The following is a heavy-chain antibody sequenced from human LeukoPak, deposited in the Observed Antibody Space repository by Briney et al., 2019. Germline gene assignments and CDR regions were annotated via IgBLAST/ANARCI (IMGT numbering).Heavy chain of an antibody. D-gene: IGHD2-2*01. CDR1: GYTFTSYG. Sequence: ASVKVSCKASGYTFTSYGISWVRQAPGQGLEWMGWIGAYNGNTNYAQKLQGRVTMTTDTSTSTAYMELRSLRSDDTAVYYCARNYCSSTSCYPWFDPWGQGTLVTVSS. J-gene: IGHJ5*02. CDR2: IGAYNGNT. CDR3: ARNYCSSTSCYPWFDP. V-gene: IGHV1-18*04.